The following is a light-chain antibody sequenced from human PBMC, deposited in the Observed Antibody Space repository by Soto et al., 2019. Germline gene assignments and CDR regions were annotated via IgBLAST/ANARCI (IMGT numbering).Light chain of an antibody. V-gene: IGKV1-5*01. CDR1: QSISSW. CDR2: DAS. Sequence: DIQMTQSPSTLSASVGDRVTITCRASQSISSWLAWYQQKPGKAPKLLIYDASRLESGVPSRFSGSGSGTEFTLTISSLQPDDFANYYCQQYNSYSRTFGQGTKVEIK. CDR3: QQYNSYSRT. J-gene: IGKJ1*01.